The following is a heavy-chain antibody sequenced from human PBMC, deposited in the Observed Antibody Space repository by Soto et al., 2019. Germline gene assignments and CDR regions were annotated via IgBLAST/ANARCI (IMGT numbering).Heavy chain of an antibody. D-gene: IGHD1-26*01. CDR3: ARGGATGDYYYYGMDV. CDR1: GGSFSGYY. J-gene: IGHJ6*02. V-gene: IGHV4-34*01. CDR2: INHSGST. Sequence: PSETLSLTCAVYGGSFSGYYLSWIRQPPGKGLECIGEINHSGSTNYNPSLKSRVTISVDTSKNQFSLKLSSVTAADTAVYYCARGGATGDYYYYGMDVWGQGTTVTV.